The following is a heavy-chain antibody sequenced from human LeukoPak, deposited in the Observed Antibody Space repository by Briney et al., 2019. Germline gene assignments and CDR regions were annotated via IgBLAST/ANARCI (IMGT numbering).Heavy chain of an antibody. J-gene: IGHJ6*02. CDR1: GFTVSSNY. D-gene: IGHD3-10*01. V-gene: IGHV3-66*02. Sequence: GGSLRLSCTASGFTVSSNYMSWVRQAPGKGLEWVSFIYSGGSTYYADSVKGRFTISIDNSKNTLYLQMNSLIAEETAVYYCARDRTMVRGVIAGYYYGMDVWGQGTTVTVSS. CDR3: ARDRTMVRGVIAGYYYGMDV. CDR2: IYSGGST.